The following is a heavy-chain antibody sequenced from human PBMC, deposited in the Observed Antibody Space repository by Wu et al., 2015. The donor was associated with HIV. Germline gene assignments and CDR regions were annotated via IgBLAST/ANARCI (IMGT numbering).Heavy chain of an antibody. CDR3: ARVEEVAEKGWYFDL. V-gene: IGHV1-69*13. CDR1: GFSLNSFG. Sequence: QVQLVQSGGDVKKPGASVRVACKASGFSLNSFGIHWVRQAPGQGLEWMGGIIPIFGTANYAQKFQGRVTITADESTSTAYMELSSLRSEDTAVYYCARVEEVAEKGWYFDLWGRGTLVTVSS. J-gene: IGHJ2*01. D-gene: IGHD6-19*01. CDR2: IIPIFGTA.